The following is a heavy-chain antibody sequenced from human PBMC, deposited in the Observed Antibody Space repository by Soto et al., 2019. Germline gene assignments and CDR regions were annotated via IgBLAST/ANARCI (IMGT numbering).Heavy chain of an antibody. CDR2: IYHSGST. CDR1: GGSISSGGYS. Sequence: SETLSLTCAVSGGSISSGGYSWGWIRHPPGKGLEWIGYIYHSGSTYYNPSLKSRVTISVDRSKNQFSLKLSSVTAADTAVYYCARVYCSGGSCFWFDPWGQGTLVTVS. D-gene: IGHD2-15*01. J-gene: IGHJ5*02. CDR3: ARVYCSGGSCFWFDP. V-gene: IGHV4-30-2*01.